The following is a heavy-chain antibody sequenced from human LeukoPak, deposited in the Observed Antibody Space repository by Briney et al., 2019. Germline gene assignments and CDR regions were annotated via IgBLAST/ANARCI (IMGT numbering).Heavy chain of an antibody. Sequence: GGSLRLSCAATGLSVSSNFMSWVRQAPGKGLEWVSVIYGGGSTYYADSVKGRFTISRDNSKNTLYLQMNSLRAEDTAVYYCAKAPRGYTADPNFDYWGQGTLVTVSS. CDR2: IYGGGST. J-gene: IGHJ4*02. CDR1: GLSVSSNF. CDR3: AKAPRGYTADPNFDY. D-gene: IGHD1-1*01. V-gene: IGHV3-53*01.